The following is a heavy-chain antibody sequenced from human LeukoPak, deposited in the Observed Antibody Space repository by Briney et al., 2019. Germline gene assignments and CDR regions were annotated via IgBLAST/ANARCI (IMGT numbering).Heavy chain of an antibody. D-gene: IGHD2-2*01. Sequence: GESLRLSCTASGFTFSNFWMSWVRQAPGKRLEWLSTFSGNDGYTYYADSVRGRFTISRDNSKNTVYLQMNSLRAEDTADYYCAKRSTGYYFDSWGQGTLVTVSS. J-gene: IGHJ4*02. V-gene: IGHV3-23*01. CDR2: FSGNDGYT. CDR3: AKRSTGYYFDS. CDR1: GFTFSNFW.